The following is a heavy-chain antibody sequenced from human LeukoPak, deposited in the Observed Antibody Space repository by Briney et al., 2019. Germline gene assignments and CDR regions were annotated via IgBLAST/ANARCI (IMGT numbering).Heavy chain of an antibody. D-gene: IGHD3-22*01. Sequence: KTSQTLSLTCTVSGGSISSGGYYWSWIRQPPGKGLEWIGYIYHSGSTYYNPSLKSRVTISVDRSKNQFSLKLSSVTAADTAVYYCARVRVSSITMIVDTMDVWGKGTTVTVSS. CDR1: GGSISSGGYY. V-gene: IGHV4-30-2*01. CDR3: ARVRVSSITMIVDTMDV. CDR2: IYHSGST. J-gene: IGHJ6*04.